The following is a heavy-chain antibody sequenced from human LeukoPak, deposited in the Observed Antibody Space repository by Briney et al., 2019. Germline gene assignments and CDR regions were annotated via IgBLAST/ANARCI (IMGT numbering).Heavy chain of an antibody. CDR1: GFSFTTYA. Sequence: PGGSLRLSCAASGFSFTTYALSWVRQAPGKGLEWVSAISGSGGSTYYADSVKGRFTISRDNSKNTLYLQMNSLRAEDTAVYYCARDLGYDSSGSSPSSDNWGQGTLVTVSS. CDR2: ISGSGGST. CDR3: ARDLGYDSSGSSPSSDN. D-gene: IGHD3-22*01. V-gene: IGHV3-23*01. J-gene: IGHJ4*02.